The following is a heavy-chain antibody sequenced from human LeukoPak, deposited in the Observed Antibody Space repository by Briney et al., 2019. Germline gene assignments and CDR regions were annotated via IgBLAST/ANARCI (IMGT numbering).Heavy chain of an antibody. CDR1: GGSFSGYY. D-gene: IGHD3-22*01. CDR3: ARLRKDYDSSGYYWARYNWFDP. Sequence: SETLSLTCAVDGGSFSGYYWSGIRQPPGKELEWIGEINHSGSTNYNPSLKSRVTISVDTSKHQFSLKLSSVTAADTAVYYCARLRKDYDSSGYYWARYNWFDPWGQGTLVTVSS. CDR2: INHSGST. V-gene: IGHV4-34*01. J-gene: IGHJ5*02.